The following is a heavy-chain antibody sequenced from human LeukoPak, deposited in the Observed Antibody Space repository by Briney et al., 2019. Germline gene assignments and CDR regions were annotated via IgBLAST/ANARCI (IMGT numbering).Heavy chain of an antibody. CDR2: IKQDGSEK. Sequence: GGTLRLSCAASGFTFSSYWMSWVRQAPGKGLEWVANIKQDGSEKYYVDSVKGRFTISKDNAKNSLYLQMNSLRAEDTAVYYCARGGMATLYWYFDLWGRGTLVTVSS. CDR1: GFTFSSYW. D-gene: IGHD5-24*01. CDR3: ARGGMATLYWYFDL. V-gene: IGHV3-7*01. J-gene: IGHJ2*01.